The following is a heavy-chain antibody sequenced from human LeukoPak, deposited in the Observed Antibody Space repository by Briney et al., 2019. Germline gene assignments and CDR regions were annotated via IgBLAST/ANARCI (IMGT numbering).Heavy chain of an antibody. Sequence: ASVKVSCKASGYTFTDYFMHWVRQAPGQGLEWMGWINPHSGGTNYAQKFQGRVTMTGDTSISTAYVELNRLRSDDTAVYYCARGGLPAFYYYMDVWGKGTTVTVSS. J-gene: IGHJ6*03. D-gene: IGHD1-26*01. CDR2: INPHSGGT. V-gene: IGHV1-2*02. CDR1: GYTFTDYF. CDR3: ARGGLPAFYYYMDV.